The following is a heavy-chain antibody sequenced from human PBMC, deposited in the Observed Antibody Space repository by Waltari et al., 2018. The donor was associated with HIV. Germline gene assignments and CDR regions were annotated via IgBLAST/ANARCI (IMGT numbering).Heavy chain of an antibody. CDR2: IYSSGSA. CDR1: GGSINSGSYS. V-gene: IGHV4-61*02. D-gene: IGHD2-2*01. Sequence: QVRLQESGPGLVKPSQTLSLTCAVSGGSINSGSYSWNWIRQPAGKGLEWIGHIYSSGSANYNPSLKSRVTISVDTSKNQFSLKLSSVTAADTAVYYCARGIVVLPTGFDLWGQGTLVTVSS. J-gene: IGHJ5*02. CDR3: ARGIVVLPTGFDL.